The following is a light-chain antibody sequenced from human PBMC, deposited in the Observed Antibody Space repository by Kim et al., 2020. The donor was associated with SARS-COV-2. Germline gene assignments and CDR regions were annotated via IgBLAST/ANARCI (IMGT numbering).Light chain of an antibody. CDR3: QKYNSVPLT. J-gene: IGKJ4*01. Sequence: DIQMTQSPSSLSASVGDRVIITCRASQGISTSLAWYQQKPGKSPKLLIYGASSLQSGVPSRFSGSGSGTDFTLTISSLQPEDVATYYCQKYNSVPLTFGGGTKVDIK. CDR2: GAS. CDR1: QGISTS. V-gene: IGKV1-27*01.